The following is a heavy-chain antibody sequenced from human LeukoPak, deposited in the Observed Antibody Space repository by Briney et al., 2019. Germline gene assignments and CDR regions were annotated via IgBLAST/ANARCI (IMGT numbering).Heavy chain of an antibody. Sequence: GGSLRLSCAASGFTVSSNYMSWVRQAPGKGLEWVSVIYSGGSTYYADSVKGRFTISRDNFKNTLYLQMNSLRAEDTAVYYCARRAYSSGYYPVNNFDYWGQGTLVTVSS. CDR2: IYSGGST. V-gene: IGHV3-66*01. CDR1: GFTVSSNY. CDR3: ARRAYSSGYYPVNNFDY. D-gene: IGHD3-22*01. J-gene: IGHJ4*02.